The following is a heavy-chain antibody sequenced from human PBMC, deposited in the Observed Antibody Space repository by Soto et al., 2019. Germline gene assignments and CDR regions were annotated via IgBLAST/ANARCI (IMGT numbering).Heavy chain of an antibody. CDR3: ASPLRYFDWMAFDY. CDR2: IKQDGSEK. V-gene: IGHV3-7*01. Sequence: GGSLRLSCAASGFTFSSYWMSWVRQAPGKGLEWVANIKQDGSEKYYVDSVKGRFTISRDNAKNSLYLQMNSLRAEDTAVYYCASPLRYFDWMAFDYWGQGTLVTVSS. J-gene: IGHJ4*02. D-gene: IGHD3-9*01. CDR1: GFTFSSYW.